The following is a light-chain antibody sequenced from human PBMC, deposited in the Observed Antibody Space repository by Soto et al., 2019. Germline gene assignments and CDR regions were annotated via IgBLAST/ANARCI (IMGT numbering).Light chain of an antibody. Sequence: QPVLTQPPSVYGAPGQKVTISCTGGGSTFGAGYDVHWYRNLPGTVPKLILYNTNSRPSGVPDRFSGSKSGTSASLVITGLQPDDEADYYCQFYDFTQTAWVFGGGTKLTVL. CDR1: GSTFGAGYD. CDR2: NTN. CDR3: QFYDFTQTAWV. V-gene: IGLV1-40*01. J-gene: IGLJ3*02.